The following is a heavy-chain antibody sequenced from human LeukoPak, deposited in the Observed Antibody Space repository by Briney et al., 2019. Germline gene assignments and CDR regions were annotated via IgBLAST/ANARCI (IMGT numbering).Heavy chain of an antibody. CDR1: GGSFSGYY. CDR3: ARGTRNSNLGYCSSTSCRPSWFDP. V-gene: IGHV4-34*01. D-gene: IGHD2-2*01. J-gene: IGHJ5*02. CDR2: INHSGST. Sequence: SETLSLTCAVYGGSFSGYYWSWIRQPPGKGLEWIGEINHSGSTNYNLSLRSRVTISVDTSKNQFSLKLSSVTAADTAVYYCARGTRNSNLGYCSSTSCRPSWFDPWGQGTLVTVSS.